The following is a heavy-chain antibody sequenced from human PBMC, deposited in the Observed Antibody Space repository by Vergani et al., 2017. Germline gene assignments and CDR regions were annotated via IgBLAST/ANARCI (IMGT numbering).Heavy chain of an antibody. Sequence: EVQLVESGGGLVQPGRSLRLSCAASGFTFDDYAMHWVRQAPGKGLEWVSGISWNSGSIGYADSVKGRFTISRDNAKNSLYLQMNSLRAEYTALYYCASRVRWELLRYFDLWGRGTLVTVSS. D-gene: IGHD1-26*01. J-gene: IGHJ2*01. CDR3: ASRVRWELLRYFDL. CDR2: ISWNSGSI. CDR1: GFTFDDYA. V-gene: IGHV3-9*01.